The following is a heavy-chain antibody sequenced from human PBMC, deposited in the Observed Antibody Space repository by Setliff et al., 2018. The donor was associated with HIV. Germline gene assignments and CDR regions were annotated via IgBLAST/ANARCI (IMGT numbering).Heavy chain of an antibody. J-gene: IGHJ3*02. V-gene: IGHV1-18*01. CDR1: GYTFTSYG. Sequence: ASVKVSCKASGYTFTSYGISWVRQAPGQGLEWMGWIRAYNGNTNYAQKFQGRVTMNKDTSTSTAYMELKSLRSDDTAVYYCARDHYYCSRNSCYHTTVVTIDAVDIWGQGTMVTVSS. CDR2: IRAYNGNT. D-gene: IGHD2-2*01. CDR3: ARDHYYCSRNSCYHTTVVTIDAVDI.